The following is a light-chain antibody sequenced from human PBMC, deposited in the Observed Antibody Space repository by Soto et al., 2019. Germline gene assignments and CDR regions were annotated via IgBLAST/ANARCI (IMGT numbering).Light chain of an antibody. Sequence: QSALTQPRSVSGSPGQSVTISCTGTISDVGAYNYASWFQQHPGKAPKLMIYDVSKRPSGVPDRFSGSKSDNTASLTISGLQADDEADYYCCSYAGSYTLYIFGTGTRSPS. CDR2: DVS. J-gene: IGLJ1*01. CDR3: CSYAGSYTLYI. CDR1: ISDVGAYNY. V-gene: IGLV2-11*01.